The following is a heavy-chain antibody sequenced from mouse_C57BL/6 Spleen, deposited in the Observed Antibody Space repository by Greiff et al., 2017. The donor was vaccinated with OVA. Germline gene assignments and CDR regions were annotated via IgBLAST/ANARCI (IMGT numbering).Heavy chain of an antibody. V-gene: IGHV1-26*01. D-gene: IGHD1-1*01. CDR2: INPNNGGT. Sequence: EVQLQQSGPELVKPGASVKISCKASGYTFTDYYMNWVKQSHGQSLEWIGDINPNNGGTSYNQQFKGKATLTVDKSSSTAYMELRSLTSEDSAVYYCARPDYDGSRGWYFDVWGTGTTVTVSS. CDR1: GYTFTDYY. CDR3: ARPDYDGSRGWYFDV. J-gene: IGHJ1*03.